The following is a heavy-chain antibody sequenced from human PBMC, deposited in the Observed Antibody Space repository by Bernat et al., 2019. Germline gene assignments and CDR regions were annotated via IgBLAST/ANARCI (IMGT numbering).Heavy chain of an antibody. CDR3: AGSVVPAPNIRRGPAGGWFDP. CDR2: IIPIFGIA. CDR1: GGTFSSYA. Sequence: QVQLVQSGAEVKKPGSSVKVSCKASGGTFSSYAISWVRQAPGQGLEWMGGIIPIFGIANYAKKFQGRVTITADTATSKAYMGLSSVRSEGTAMNDCAGSVVPAPNIRRGPAGGWFDPWGQGTLVTVSS. V-gene: IGHV1-69*17. D-gene: IGHD2-2*01. J-gene: IGHJ5*02.